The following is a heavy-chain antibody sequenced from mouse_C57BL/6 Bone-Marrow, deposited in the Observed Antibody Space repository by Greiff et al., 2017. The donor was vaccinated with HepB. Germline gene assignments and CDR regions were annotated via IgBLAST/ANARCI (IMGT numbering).Heavy chain of an antibody. Sequence: QVQLQQPGAELVMPGASVKLSCKASGYTFTSYWMHWVKQRPGQGLEWIGEIDPSDSYTNYNQKFKGKSTLSVDKSSSTAYMQLSSLTSEDSAVYYCARGDYYGSGSAMDYWGQGTSVTVSS. D-gene: IGHD1-1*01. CDR3: ARGDYYGSGSAMDY. CDR1: GYTFTSYW. V-gene: IGHV1-69*01. CDR2: IDPSDSYT. J-gene: IGHJ4*01.